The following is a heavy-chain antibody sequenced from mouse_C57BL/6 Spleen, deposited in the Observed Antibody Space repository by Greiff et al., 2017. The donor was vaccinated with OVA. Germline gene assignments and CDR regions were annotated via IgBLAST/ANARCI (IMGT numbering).Heavy chain of an antibody. D-gene: IGHD1-1*01. CDR3: ARHYYGREGVMDY. V-gene: IGHV5-9*01. CDR1: GFTFSSYT. Sequence: EVQGVESGGGLVKPGGSLKLSCAASGFTFSSYTMSWVRQTPEKRLEWVATISGGGGNTYYPDSVKGRFTISRDNAKNTLYLQMSSLRSEDTALYYCARHYYGREGVMDYWGQGTSVTVSS. CDR2: ISGGGGNT. J-gene: IGHJ4*01.